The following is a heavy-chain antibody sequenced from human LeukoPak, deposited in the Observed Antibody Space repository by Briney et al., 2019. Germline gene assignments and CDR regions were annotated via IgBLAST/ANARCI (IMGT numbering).Heavy chain of an antibody. J-gene: IGHJ3*02. CDR2: ISSSSSYI. CDR3: ARDTPDCTGAFDI. CDR1: GFTFSSYS. D-gene: IGHD2-21*02. Sequence: PGGSLRLSCAASGFTFSSYSMNWVRQAPGKGLEWVSSISSSSSYIYYADSVKGRFTISRDNAKNSLYLQMNSLRAEDTAVYYCARDTPDCTGAFDIWGQGTMVTVSS. V-gene: IGHV3-21*01.